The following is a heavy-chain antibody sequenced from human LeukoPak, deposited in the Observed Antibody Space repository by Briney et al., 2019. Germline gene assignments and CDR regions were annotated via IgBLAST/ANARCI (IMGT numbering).Heavy chain of an antibody. V-gene: IGHV3-21*01. CDR1: GFVFSRYS. CDR2: TSSGSIYM. CDR3: ARADCGGDCYSYFDC. Sequence: GGSLRLSCAASGFVFSRYSMNWVRQAPGKGLEWVSSTSSGSIYMYYADSVKGRFTISRDNAKNSLYLQMNSLTAEDTAVYYFARADCGGDCYSYFDCWGQGTLVTVSS. D-gene: IGHD2-21*02. J-gene: IGHJ4*02.